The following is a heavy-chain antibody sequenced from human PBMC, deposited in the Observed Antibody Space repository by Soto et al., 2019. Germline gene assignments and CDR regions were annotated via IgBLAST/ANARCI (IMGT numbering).Heavy chain of an antibody. CDR2: IYYSGST. Sequence: SETLSLTCTVSGGSISSGGYYWSWIRQHPGKGLEWIGYIYYSGSTYYNPSLKSRVTISVDTSKNQFSLKLSSVTAADTAVYYCASGLAAAGTFFPTWGQGTLVTVSS. D-gene: IGHD6-13*01. CDR3: ASGLAAAGTFFPT. J-gene: IGHJ5*02. CDR1: GGSISSGGYY. V-gene: IGHV4-31*03.